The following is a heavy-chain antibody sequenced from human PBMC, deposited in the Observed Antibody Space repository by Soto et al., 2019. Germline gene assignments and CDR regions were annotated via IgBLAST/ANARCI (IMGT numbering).Heavy chain of an antibody. CDR3: AREGEGLARFPFY. D-gene: IGHD3-10*01. CDR1: GGSISSGGYY. V-gene: IGHV4-31*03. J-gene: IGHJ4*02. CDR2: IYYSGST. Sequence: QVQLQESGPGLVKPSQTLSLTCTVSGGSISSGGYYWSWIRQHPGKGLEWIGYIYYSGSTYYNPSLKRRVTISVDTSKNQSSLKLSSVTAADTAVYYCAREGEGLARFPFYWGQGTLVTVSS.